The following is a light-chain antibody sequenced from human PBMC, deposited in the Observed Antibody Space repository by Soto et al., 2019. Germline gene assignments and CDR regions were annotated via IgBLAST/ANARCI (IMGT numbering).Light chain of an antibody. CDR3: QKYNSYWT. V-gene: IGKV1-5*01. CDR1: QSISSW. Sequence: DIQMTQSPPTLSASVGDRVTITCRASQSISSWLAWYQQKPGKDPKVLIYDASSLESGVPSRFIGSGSGTEFTLTISSLQPDDFATYYCQKYNSYWTFGQGTKVEIK. J-gene: IGKJ1*01. CDR2: DAS.